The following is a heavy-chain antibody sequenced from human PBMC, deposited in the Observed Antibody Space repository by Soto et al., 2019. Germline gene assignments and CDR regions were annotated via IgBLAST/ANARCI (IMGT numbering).Heavy chain of an antibody. CDR2: ISGSGGST. Sequence: GGSLRLSCAASAFNFTNDAMSWVRQAPGKRLEWVSSISGSGGSTYYADSVQGRFTISRDNSNNTLYLQMDSLRAEDTAVYFCAKRGHSTSWYWFDPWGQGTQVTVSS. D-gene: IGHD6-13*01. CDR3: AKRGHSTSWYWFDP. CDR1: AFNFTNDA. V-gene: IGHV3-23*01. J-gene: IGHJ5*02.